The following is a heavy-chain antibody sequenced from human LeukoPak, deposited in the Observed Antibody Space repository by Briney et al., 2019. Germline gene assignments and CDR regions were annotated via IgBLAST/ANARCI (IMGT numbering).Heavy chain of an antibody. D-gene: IGHD3-3*01. CDR2: ISGSGGST. J-gene: IGHJ4*02. CDR1: GFTFSSYA. CDR3: AKLATIFGVVIIWSDY. V-gene: IGHV3-23*01. Sequence: GGSLRLSCAASGFTFSSYAMSWVRQAPGKGLEWVSAISGSGGSTYYADSVKGRFTISRDNSKNTLYLQMNSLGAEDTAVYYCAKLATIFGVVIIWSDYWGQGTLVTVSS.